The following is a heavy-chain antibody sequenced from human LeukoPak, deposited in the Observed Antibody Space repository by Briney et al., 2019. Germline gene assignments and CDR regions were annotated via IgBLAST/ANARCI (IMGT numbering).Heavy chain of an antibody. J-gene: IGHJ5*02. CDR2: FSGSGGST. CDR1: GFTFRSYP. Sequence: GGSLRLSCAASGFTFRSYPMSWVRQAPGKGLEWVSAFSGSGGSTYYADSVKGRFTISRDNSKNTLYLQMNSLRAEDTAVYYCAKEPLWFGEFSWFDPWGQGTLVAVSS. CDR3: AKEPLWFGEFSWFDP. V-gene: IGHV3-23*01. D-gene: IGHD3-10*01.